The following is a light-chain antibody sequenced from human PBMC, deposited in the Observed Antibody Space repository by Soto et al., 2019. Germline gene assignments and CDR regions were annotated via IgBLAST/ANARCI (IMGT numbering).Light chain of an antibody. J-gene: IGKJ1*01. V-gene: IGKV1-5*03. CDR3: ERYNPYWM. CDR2: QAS. Sequence: DIQMTQSPSTLSASVGDRVTITCRASQSISTWLAWYQQKPGKAPKLLIYQASTLETGVPSRFSGGGAGPECTLPVSRLQPDDWASYYSERYNPYWMFGQGPEVEVK. CDR1: QSISTW.